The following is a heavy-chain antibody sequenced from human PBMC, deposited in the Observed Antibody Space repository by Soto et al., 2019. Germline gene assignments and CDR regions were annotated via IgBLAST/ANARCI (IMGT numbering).Heavy chain of an antibody. CDR3: ARGSEAWFDP. V-gene: IGHV6-1*01. J-gene: IGHJ5*02. Sequence: PSHTLSLTCAISGDSVSSNSAAWNWIRQSPSRGLEWLGRTYYRSKWYNDYAVSVKSRITINPDTSKNQFSLKVRSVTAADTAVYYCARGSEAWFDPWGQGTLVTVSS. CDR1: GDSVSSNSAA. CDR2: TYYRSKWYN.